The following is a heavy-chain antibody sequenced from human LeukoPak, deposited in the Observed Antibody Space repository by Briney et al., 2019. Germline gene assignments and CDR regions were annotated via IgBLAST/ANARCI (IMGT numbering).Heavy chain of an antibody. J-gene: IGHJ5*02. D-gene: IGHD1-26*01. V-gene: IGHV4-4*02. CDR2: IHRSGSP. CDR1: LDSTTSNF. Sequence: PSETLSLTCTVSLDSTTSNFWSWVRQPPGKGLEWIGEIHRSGSPNYNPSLQSRATISIDRSRNQIALELSSVTAADTAVYYCARDTQDSGTYTGWFDPWGQGTLVTVSS. CDR3: ARDTQDSGTYTGWFDP.